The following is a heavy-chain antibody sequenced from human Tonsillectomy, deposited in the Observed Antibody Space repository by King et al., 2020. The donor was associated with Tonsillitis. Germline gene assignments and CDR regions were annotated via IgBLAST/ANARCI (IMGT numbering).Heavy chain of an antibody. CDR1: GFTLRSYA. CDR2: ISGSVGST. Sequence: VQLVESGGGLVQPGGSLRLSCAASGFTLRSYAMSLVPQAPGRGLEWVSTISGSVGSTYYADSVKGRFIISRDNSQNTLYLQMNSLRAEDTAIYYCARVPALALDFWGQGTMVTVSS. CDR3: ARVPALALDF. J-gene: IGHJ3*01. V-gene: IGHV3-23*04. D-gene: IGHD2-2*01.